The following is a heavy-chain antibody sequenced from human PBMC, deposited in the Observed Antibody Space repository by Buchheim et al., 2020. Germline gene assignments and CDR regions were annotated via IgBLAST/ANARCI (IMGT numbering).Heavy chain of an antibody. CDR1: GFTFSTYD. CDR3: ARWSKVTAYGMDV. D-gene: IGHD5-18*01. CDR2: ISGSGSTM. J-gene: IGHJ6*02. V-gene: IGHV3-48*03. Sequence: EVQLVESGGGLVQPGGSLRLSCAASGFTFSTYDINWVRQAPGKGLEWVSFISGSGSTMYYADSVKGRFTIPRDNAKNSLYLQMNSLRAEDTAVYYCARWSKVTAYGMDVWGQGTT.